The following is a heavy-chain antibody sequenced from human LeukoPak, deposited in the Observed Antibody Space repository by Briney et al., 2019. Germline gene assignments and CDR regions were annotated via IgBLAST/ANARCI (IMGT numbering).Heavy chain of an antibody. CDR2: IRSKSDGGTA. CDR1: GFTFSNAW. Sequence: GGSLRLSCAASGFTFSNAWMSWVRQAPGKGLDWVGRIRSKSDGGTADYAAPVKGRFTNSRDDSKNMVYLQMNSLKREDTALYYCTTWTDLYDYWGQGTLVTVSS. J-gene: IGHJ4*02. CDR3: TTWTDLYDY. V-gene: IGHV3-15*01. D-gene: IGHD3/OR15-3a*01.